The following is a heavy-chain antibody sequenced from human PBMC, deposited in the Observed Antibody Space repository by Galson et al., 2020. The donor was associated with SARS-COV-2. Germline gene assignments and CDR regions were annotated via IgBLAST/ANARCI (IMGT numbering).Heavy chain of an antibody. CDR1: GFTVSRNY. D-gene: IGHD3-10*01. CDR3: AGAPRGYDYGMDV. J-gene: IGHJ6*02. Sequence: GGSLRLSCAASGFTVSRNYMRWVRQAPGKGLEWVSDISVGGDTFYADSVKGRFTISRDSLKNTLYLQINSLRAEDTAVYYCAGAPRGYDYGMDVWGQGTTVTVSS. CDR2: ISVGGDT. V-gene: IGHV3-53*05.